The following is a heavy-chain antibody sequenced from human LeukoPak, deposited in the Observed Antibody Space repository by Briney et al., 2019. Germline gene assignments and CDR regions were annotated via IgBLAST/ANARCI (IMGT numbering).Heavy chain of an antibody. V-gene: IGHV1-18*04. Sequence: ASVKVSCKASGYTFTSYYMHWVRQAPGQGLEWMGWISAYNGNTNYAQKLQGRVTMTTDTSTSTAYMELRSLRSDDTAVYYWARYCSGGSCYSGPYYYYYYMDVWGKGTTVTVSS. D-gene: IGHD2-15*01. J-gene: IGHJ6*03. CDR2: ISAYNGNT. CDR3: ARYCSGGSCYSGPYYYYYYMDV. CDR1: GYTFTSYY.